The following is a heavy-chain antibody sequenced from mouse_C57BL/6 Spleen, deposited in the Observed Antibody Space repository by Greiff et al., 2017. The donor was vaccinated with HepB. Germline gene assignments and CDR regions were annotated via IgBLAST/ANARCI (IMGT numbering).Heavy chain of an antibody. CDR3: ARKGNYGNYWYFDV. V-gene: IGHV1-69*01. CDR1: GYTFTSYW. CDR2: IDPSDSYT. D-gene: IGHD2-1*01. J-gene: IGHJ1*03. Sequence: QVQLQQPGAELVMPGASVKLSCKASGYTFTSYWMHWVKQRPGQGLEWIGEIDPSDSYTNYNQKFKGKSTLTVDKSSSTAYMQLSSLTSEDSAVYYCARKGNYGNYWYFDVWGTGTTVTVSS.